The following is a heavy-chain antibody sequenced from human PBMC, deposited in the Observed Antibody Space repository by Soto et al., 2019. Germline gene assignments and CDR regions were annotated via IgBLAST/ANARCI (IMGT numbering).Heavy chain of an antibody. V-gene: IGHV3-23*01. CDR1: GFTFSSYA. CDR2: LSGSGVST. Sequence: EVQLLESGGGLVQPGGSLRLSCAASGFTFSSYAMTWVRQAPGKGLEWVSALSGSGVSTYYADSVKGRFTISRDNSKNTLYLEMNSPRAEHTAVYYCAKGGGSKDYYDTSGYYLYYYYAMDVWGQGTTVTVSS. D-gene: IGHD3-22*01. J-gene: IGHJ6*02. CDR3: AKGGGSKDYYDTSGYYLYYYYAMDV.